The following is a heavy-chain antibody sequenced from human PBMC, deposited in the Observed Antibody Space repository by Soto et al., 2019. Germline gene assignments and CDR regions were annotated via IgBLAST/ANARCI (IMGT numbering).Heavy chain of an antibody. CDR2: ISGSGGST. J-gene: IGHJ4*02. V-gene: IGHV3-23*01. CDR1: GFTFSSYA. Sequence: GGSLRLSCAASGFTFSSYAMSWVRQAPGKGLEWVSAISGSGGSTYYADSVKGRFTIFRDNSKNTLYLQMNSLRAEDTAVYYCGAAFGGVIAFRFDYWGQGTLVTVSS. D-gene: IGHD3-16*02. CDR3: GAAFGGVIAFRFDY.